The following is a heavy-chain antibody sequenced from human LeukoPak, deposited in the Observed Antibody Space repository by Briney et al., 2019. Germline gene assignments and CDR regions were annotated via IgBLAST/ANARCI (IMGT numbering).Heavy chain of an antibody. CDR2: IYYSGST. Sequence: PSETLSLTCTVSGGSISSSNHYWGWIRQPPGRGLGWIGSIYYSGSTFYNPSLKSRVTISVDTSKNQFSLKLSSVTAADTAVYYCARRTFYSGSYSYFDYWDQGTLVTVSS. CDR1: GGSISSSNHY. V-gene: IGHV4-39*01. CDR3: ARRTFYSGSYSYFDY. D-gene: IGHD1-26*01. J-gene: IGHJ4*02.